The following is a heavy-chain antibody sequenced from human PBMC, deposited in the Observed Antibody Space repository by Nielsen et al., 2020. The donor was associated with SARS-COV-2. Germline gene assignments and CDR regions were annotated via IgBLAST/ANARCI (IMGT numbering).Heavy chain of an antibody. V-gene: IGHV3-30*18. Sequence: GGSLRLSCAASGFTLSSYGMHWVRQAPGKGLEWVAVISYDGSNKYYADSVKGRFTISRDNSKNTLYLQMNSLRAEDTAVYYCAKVGGTMTPDYWGQGTLVTVSS. CDR2: ISYDGSNK. D-gene: IGHD3-22*01. CDR3: AKVGGTMTPDY. CDR1: GFTLSSYG. J-gene: IGHJ4*02.